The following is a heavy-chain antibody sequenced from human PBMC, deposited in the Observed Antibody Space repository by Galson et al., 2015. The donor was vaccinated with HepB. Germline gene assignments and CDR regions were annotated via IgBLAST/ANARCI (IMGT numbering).Heavy chain of an antibody. CDR1: GFTFSSYG. V-gene: IGHV3-30*18. J-gene: IGHJ4*02. D-gene: IGHD3-3*01. CDR2: ISYDGSNK. Sequence: SLRLSCAASGFTFSSYGMHWVRQAPGKGLEWVAVISYDGSNKYYADSVRGRFTISRDNSKNTLYLQMNSLRDEDTDVYYCAKDPPIFGVVMSDPGGYWGQGTLVTVSS. CDR3: AKDPPIFGVVMSDPGGY.